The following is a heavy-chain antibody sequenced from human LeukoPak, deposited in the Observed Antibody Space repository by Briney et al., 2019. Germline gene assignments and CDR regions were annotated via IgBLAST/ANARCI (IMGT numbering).Heavy chain of an antibody. V-gene: IGHV1-18*01. CDR1: GYTFTSYG. CDR2: ISAYNGNT. Sequence: ASVKVSCKASGYTFTSYGISWVRQAPGQGLEWMGWISAYNGNTNYAQKLQGRVTMTTDTSTSTAYMELRSLRSDDTAVYYCARDTIPVIAAASDYWGQGTLVTVSS. J-gene: IGHJ4*02. CDR3: ARDTIPVIAAASDY. D-gene: IGHD6-13*01.